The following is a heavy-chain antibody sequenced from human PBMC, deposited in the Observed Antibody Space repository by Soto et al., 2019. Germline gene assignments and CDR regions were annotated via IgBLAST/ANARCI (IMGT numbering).Heavy chain of an antibody. CDR1: GFTFRDYF. CDR2: IRDKTYSYTT. CDR3: ASLRGVVGY. V-gene: IGHV3-72*01. Sequence: EVQLVESGGDLVQPGGSLRLSCAASGFTFRDYFMDWVRQAPGKGLEWVGRIRDKTYSYTTEYAASVTGRFTISRDDSKNSVYLKMNSLKTEDTAVYYCASLRGVVGYWGQGTLVTVSS. D-gene: IGHD3-10*01. J-gene: IGHJ4*02.